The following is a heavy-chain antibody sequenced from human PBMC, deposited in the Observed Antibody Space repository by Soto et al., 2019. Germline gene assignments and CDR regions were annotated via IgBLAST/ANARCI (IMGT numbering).Heavy chain of an antibody. V-gene: IGHV3-21*01. J-gene: IGHJ4*02. CDR1: GFTFSSYS. CDR3: ARVHSHYYGSGSSDY. CDR2: ISSSSSYI. D-gene: IGHD3-10*01. Sequence: EVQLVESGGGLVKPGGSLRLSCAASGFTFSSYSMNWVRQAPGKGLEGVSSISSSSSYIYYADSVKGRFTISRDNAKNSLYLQMNSLRAEDTAVYYCARVHSHYYGSGSSDYWGQGTLVTVSS.